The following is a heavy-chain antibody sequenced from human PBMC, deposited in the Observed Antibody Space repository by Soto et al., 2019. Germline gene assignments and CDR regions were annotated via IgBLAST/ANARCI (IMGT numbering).Heavy chain of an antibody. D-gene: IGHD5-12*01. Sequence: QVQLQESGPGLVKPSQTLSLTCTVSGGSISSGDYYWSWIRQPPGKGLEWIGYIYYSGSTYYNPSLESRVTISVDTSKNQFSLKLSSVTAADTAVYYCAREEWSESGYDLLGLNRWGQGTLVTVSS. V-gene: IGHV4-30-4*01. J-gene: IGHJ4*02. CDR1: GGSISSGDYY. CDR2: IYYSGST. CDR3: AREEWSESGYDLLGLNR.